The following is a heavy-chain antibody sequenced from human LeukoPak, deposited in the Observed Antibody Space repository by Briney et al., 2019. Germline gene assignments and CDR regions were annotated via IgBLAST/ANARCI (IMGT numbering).Heavy chain of an antibody. CDR3: VREGGSIYGVLVELTWYLHY. CDR1: GFFFEVYA. CDR2: ISWNGDTT. D-gene: IGHD3-3*01. V-gene: IGHV3-9*01. Sequence: GGSLTLSCVGSGFFFEVYAMHCVRHRPGKGLEWVSGISWNGDTTDYADSVKGRFTISRNSAKSSLYLQMNSLKTEDTALYYCVREGGSIYGVLVELTWYLHYWGQGALVTVSS. J-gene: IGHJ4*02.